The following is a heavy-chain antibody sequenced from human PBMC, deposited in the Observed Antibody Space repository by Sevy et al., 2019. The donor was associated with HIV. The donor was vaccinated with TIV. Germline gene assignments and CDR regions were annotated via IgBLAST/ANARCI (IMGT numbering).Heavy chain of an antibody. Sequence: GGSLRLSCAASGFTFSDYNLNWVRQAPGKGLEWVSFISTSSGFIYYADSVKGRFTISRDNAKNSLYLQMNSLRAEDTAVYYCVRDCSSTSCLWGMDVWGQGITVTVSS. J-gene: IGHJ6*02. V-gene: IGHV3-21*01. CDR2: ISTSSGFI. CDR3: VRDCSSTSCLWGMDV. D-gene: IGHD2-2*01. CDR1: GFTFSDYN.